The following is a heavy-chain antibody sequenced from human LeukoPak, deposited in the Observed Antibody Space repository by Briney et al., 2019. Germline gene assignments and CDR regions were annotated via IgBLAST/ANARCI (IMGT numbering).Heavy chain of an antibody. V-gene: IGHV4-38-2*02. CDR1: GYSISSGYY. D-gene: IGHD2-2*02. Sequence: SETLSLTCTVSGYSISSGYYWGWIRQPPGKGLEWIGSIYHSGSTYYNPSLKSRVTISVDTSKNQFSLKLSSVTAADTAVYYCARAVGYCSSTSCYMSPFDYWGQGTLVTVSS. CDR2: IYHSGST. CDR3: ARAVGYCSSTSCYMSPFDY. J-gene: IGHJ4*02.